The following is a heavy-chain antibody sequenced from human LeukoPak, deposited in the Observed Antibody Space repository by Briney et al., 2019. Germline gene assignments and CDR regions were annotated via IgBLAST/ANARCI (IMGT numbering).Heavy chain of an antibody. V-gene: IGHV3-49*03. CDR3: SRVFSSTFYYMDV. D-gene: IGHD2-2*01. Sequence: GGSLRLSCTASGFTFCDYAMGWFREAPGKGLEWVGFIRSKAYGGTTEYAASVKGRFTISRDVSKSIAYLQMNSLKTEDTAVYYCSRVFSSTFYYMDVWGKGTTVTVSS. CDR1: GFTFCDYA. CDR2: IRSKAYGGTT. J-gene: IGHJ6*03.